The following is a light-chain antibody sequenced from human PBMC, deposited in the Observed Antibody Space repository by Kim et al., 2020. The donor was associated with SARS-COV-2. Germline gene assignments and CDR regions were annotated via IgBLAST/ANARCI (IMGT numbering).Light chain of an antibody. V-gene: IGKV3-20*01. Sequence: EVVLTQSPGTLSLSPGERATLSCRASQSVSSLYLTWYQQKPGLPPRLLIYGTSIRATGVPDRFSGSGSGTDFTLTIARVESEDFAMYHCQHYSSPPGYTFGQGTKLEI. CDR2: GTS. CDR1: QSVSSLY. CDR3: QHYSSPPGYT. J-gene: IGKJ2*01.